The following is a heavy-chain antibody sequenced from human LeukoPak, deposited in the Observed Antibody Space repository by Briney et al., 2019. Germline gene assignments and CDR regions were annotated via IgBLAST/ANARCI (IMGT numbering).Heavy chain of an antibody. V-gene: IGHV1-2*02. CDR3: ARDRGDSSGYPYYFDY. CDR2: INPNSGGT. J-gene: IGHJ4*02. D-gene: IGHD3-22*01. Sequence: GASVKVSCKASGYTFTGYYMHWVRQAPGQGLEWMGWINPNSGGTNYAQKFQGRVTMTRDTSISTAYMELSRLRSDDTAVYYCARDRGDSSGYPYYFDYWGQGTLVTVSS. CDR1: GYTFTGYY.